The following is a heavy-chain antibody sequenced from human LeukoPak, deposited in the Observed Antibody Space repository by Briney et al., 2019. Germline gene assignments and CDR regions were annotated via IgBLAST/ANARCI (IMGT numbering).Heavy chain of an antibody. Sequence: GKSLRLSCAASGFTFSTYWMSWVRQAPGKGLEWVAVIWYDGSNKYYADSVKGRFTISRDNSKNTVYLQMNSLRAEDTAVYYCARGLRNTDTFDIWGQGTMVTASS. CDR1: GFTFSTYW. CDR2: IWYDGSNK. J-gene: IGHJ3*02. CDR3: ARGLRNTDTFDI. V-gene: IGHV3-33*08.